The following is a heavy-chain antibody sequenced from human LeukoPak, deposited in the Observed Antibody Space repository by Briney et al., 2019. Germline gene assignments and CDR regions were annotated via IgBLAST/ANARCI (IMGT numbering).Heavy chain of an antibody. CDR2: IIPIFGTA. V-gene: IGHV1-69*01. D-gene: IGHD4-17*01. CDR1: GGTFNSYA. Sequence: GASVKVSCKASGGTFNSYAISWVRQAPGQGLEWMGGIIPIFGTANYAQKFQGRVTITADESTSTAYMELSSLRSEDTAVYYCARLGYGDSADYWDQGTLVTVSS. CDR3: ARLGYGDSADY. J-gene: IGHJ4*02.